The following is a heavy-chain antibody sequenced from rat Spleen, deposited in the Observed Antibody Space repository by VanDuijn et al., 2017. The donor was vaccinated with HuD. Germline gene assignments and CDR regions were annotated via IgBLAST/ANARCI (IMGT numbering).Heavy chain of an antibody. J-gene: IGHJ2*01. CDR3: TRGGRYNYYFDY. Sequence: EVQLVESGGGLVQPGRSLKLSCTASGFTFSSFPMAWVRQAPTKGLEWVATISTSGGSTYYRDSVKGRFTISRDNAKSTLYLQMNSLRSEDTATYYCTRGGRYNYYFDYWGQGVMVTVSS. CDR2: ISTSGGST. CDR1: GFTFSSFP. D-gene: IGHD1-5*01. V-gene: IGHV5-46*01.